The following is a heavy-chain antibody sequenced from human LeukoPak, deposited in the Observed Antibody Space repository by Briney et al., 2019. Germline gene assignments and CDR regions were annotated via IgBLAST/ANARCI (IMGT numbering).Heavy chain of an antibody. J-gene: IGHJ3*02. V-gene: IGHV5-51*01. CDR2: INPGDCDT. CDR3: ARPRSGSWYTAYDI. Sequence: GESLLILCWGSADSSISSYIVCVRQMPGEDVVWLVIINPGDCDTRYSPSFQGQVTISADKSIRTAYLQWSSLKGSDTAMYYCARPRSGSWYTAYDIWGQGTMVTVS. D-gene: IGHD6-13*01. CDR1: ADSSISSY.